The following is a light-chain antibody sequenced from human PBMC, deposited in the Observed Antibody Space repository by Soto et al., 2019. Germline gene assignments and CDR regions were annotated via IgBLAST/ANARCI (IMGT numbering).Light chain of an antibody. Sequence: DIQLTQSPSFLSASVGDRVTITCRASQGISSFLAWYQQKPGKAPNLLIPGASTLRTGVPSRFSGSGSGTEFTLTISSLQPEDFATYYCQHLNTYPLTFGGGTKVDIK. J-gene: IGKJ4*01. CDR2: GAS. CDR1: QGISSF. CDR3: QHLNTYPLT. V-gene: IGKV1-9*01.